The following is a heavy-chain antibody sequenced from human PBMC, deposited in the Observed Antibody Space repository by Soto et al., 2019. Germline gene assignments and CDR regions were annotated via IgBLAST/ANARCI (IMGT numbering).Heavy chain of an antibody. D-gene: IGHD6-6*01. J-gene: IGHJ6*02. CDR2: ISGYTGNT. CDR1: GYTFTIYG. Sequence: ASVKVSCKASGYTFTIYGINWVRQAPGQGLEWMGWISGYTGNTNYAQKLQGRVTMTTDTSTSTAYMELRSLTSDDTAVYYCAKTYSSSSYYYGMDVWGQGTTVTVSS. V-gene: IGHV1-18*01. CDR3: AKTYSSSSYYYGMDV.